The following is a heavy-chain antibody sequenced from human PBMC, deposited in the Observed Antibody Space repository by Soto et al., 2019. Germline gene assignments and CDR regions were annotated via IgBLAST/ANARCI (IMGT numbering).Heavy chain of an antibody. V-gene: IGHV3-23*01. CDR1: GFIFSSYA. CDR3: AKDTLVGGGIADS. CDR2: ISGSGHST. Sequence: GGSLRLSCAGSGFIFSSYAMRWVRQAPGTGLEWVSGISGSGHSTYYADSVEGRFTISRDNSNSTLYLQMESLRTEDTAVYYCAKDTLVGGGIADSWGQGTLVTVSS. J-gene: IGHJ4*02. D-gene: IGHD3-16*02.